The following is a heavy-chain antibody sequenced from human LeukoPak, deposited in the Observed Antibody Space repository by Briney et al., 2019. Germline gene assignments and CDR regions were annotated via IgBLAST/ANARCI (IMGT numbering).Heavy chain of an antibody. Sequence: GGSLRLSCAASGLTVSSNYMSWVRQAPGKGLEWVSVIYGGGSTYYAASVKGRFTTSRDNSKNTLYLQMNSLRAEDTAVYYCARDDYYDSSGLDYWGQGTLVTVSS. J-gene: IGHJ4*02. V-gene: IGHV3-53*01. CDR3: ARDDYYDSSGLDY. CDR2: IYGGGST. D-gene: IGHD3-22*01. CDR1: GLTVSSNY.